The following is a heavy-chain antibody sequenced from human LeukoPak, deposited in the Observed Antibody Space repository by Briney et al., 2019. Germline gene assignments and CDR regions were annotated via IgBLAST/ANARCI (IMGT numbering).Heavy chain of an antibody. V-gene: IGHV3-30*04. Sequence: GGSLRLSCAASGFTFSSYAMHWVRQAPGKGLEWVAVISYDGSNKYYADSVKGRFTTSRDNSKNTLYLQMNSLRAEDTAVYYCASFLRRFWSGYPNWFDPWGQGTLVTVSS. D-gene: IGHD3-3*01. CDR1: GFTFSSYA. J-gene: IGHJ5*02. CDR3: ASFLRRFWSGYPNWFDP. CDR2: ISYDGSNK.